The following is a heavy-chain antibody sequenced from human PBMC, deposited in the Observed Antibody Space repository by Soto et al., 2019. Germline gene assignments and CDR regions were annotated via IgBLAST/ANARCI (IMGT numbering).Heavy chain of an antibody. V-gene: IGHV5-51*01. Sequence: PGESLKISCKGSGYIFRNYWIGWVRQMPGKGLEWMGIIYPGDFDIRYSPSFQGQVTISADESISTAFLQWSSLKASDTAMYYCARHYDFWSSESGMGVWGQGTPVTVSS. CDR1: GYIFRNYW. D-gene: IGHD3-3*01. CDR2: IYPGDFDI. J-gene: IGHJ6*02. CDR3: ARHYDFWSSESGMGV.